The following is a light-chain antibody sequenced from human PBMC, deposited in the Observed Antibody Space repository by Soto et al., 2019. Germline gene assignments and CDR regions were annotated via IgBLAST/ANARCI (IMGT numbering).Light chain of an antibody. Sequence: QSALTQPASVSGSPGQSITISCTGTSSNVGSYKLVSWYQQHPGKAPKLMIFEVNKRPSGVSNRFSGSKSGNTASLTISGLQAEDEADYYCQAYDYSLTAFVFGGGTKLTVL. CDR1: SSNVGSYKL. V-gene: IGLV2-23*02. CDR2: EVN. J-gene: IGLJ3*02. CDR3: QAYDYSLTAFV.